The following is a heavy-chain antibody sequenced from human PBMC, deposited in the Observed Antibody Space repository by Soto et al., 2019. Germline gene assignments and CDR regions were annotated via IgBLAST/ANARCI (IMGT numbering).Heavy chain of an antibody. CDR2: IWYDGSNK. J-gene: IGHJ3*02. V-gene: IGHV3-33*01. CDR1: GFTFSSYG. CDR3: ARGLNDYGDYVGAFDI. Sequence: ESGGGVVQPGRSLRLSCAASGFTFSSYGMHWVRQAPGKGLEWVAVIWYDGSNKYYADSVKGRFTISRDNSKNTLYLQMNSLRAEDTAVYYCARGLNDYGDYVGAFDIWGQGTMVTVSS. D-gene: IGHD4-17*01.